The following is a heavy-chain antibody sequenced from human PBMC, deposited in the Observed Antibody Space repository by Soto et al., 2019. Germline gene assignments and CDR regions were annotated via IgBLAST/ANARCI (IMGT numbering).Heavy chain of an antibody. CDR3: ARGGLGSYYFVY. D-gene: IGHD3-16*01. Sequence: EVQLVESGGGLFQPGGSLRLSCAASGFTFNNYWIHWVRQAPGKGLVWVSRIKYDATSTNYADSVKGRFSISRDNAKNTVLLQMSSLRVDDTAVYYCARGGLGSYYFVYWGQVTLVTVSS. J-gene: IGHJ4*02. CDR2: IKYDATST. V-gene: IGHV3-74*01. CDR1: GFTFNNYW.